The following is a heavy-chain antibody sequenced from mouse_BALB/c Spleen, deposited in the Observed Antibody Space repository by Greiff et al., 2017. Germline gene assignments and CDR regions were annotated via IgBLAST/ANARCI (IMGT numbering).Heavy chain of an antibody. V-gene: IGHV5-6-4*01. J-gene: IGHJ4*01. CDR1: GFTFSSYT. CDR2: ISSGGSYT. D-gene: IGHD1-2*01. Sequence: EVHLVESGGGLVKPGGSLKLSCAASGFTFSSYTMSWVRQTPEKRLEWVATISSGGSYTYYPDSVKGRFTISRDNAKNTLYLQMSSLKSEDTAMYYCTRVITTATGAMDYWGQGTSVTVSS. CDR3: TRVITTATGAMDY.